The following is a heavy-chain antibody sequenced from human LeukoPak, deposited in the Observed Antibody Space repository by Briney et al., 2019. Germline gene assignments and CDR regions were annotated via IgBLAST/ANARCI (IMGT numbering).Heavy chain of an antibody. CDR1: GYTFTSYG. Sequence: GASVKVSCKASGYTFTSYGISWVRQAPGQGLEWMGWISAYNGNTNYAQKLQGRVTMTTDTSTSTAYMELRSLRSDDAAVYYCARVASLDYYYYYGIDVWGQGTTVTVSS. V-gene: IGHV1-18*01. J-gene: IGHJ6*02. CDR3: ARVASLDYYYYYGIDV. CDR2: ISAYNGNT. D-gene: IGHD3/OR15-3a*01.